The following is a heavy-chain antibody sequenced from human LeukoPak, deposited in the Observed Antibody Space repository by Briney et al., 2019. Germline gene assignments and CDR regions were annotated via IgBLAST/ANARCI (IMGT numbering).Heavy chain of an antibody. Sequence: PSETLSLTCAVSGYSISSGYYWGWIRQPPGKGLQWIGSIFQRGYSYYNPSLKSRVTISVDTSRNQFSLKLNSVTAADTAVYYCASIVVVTAAIDYWGQGTLVTVSS. CDR3: ASIVVVTAAIDY. V-gene: IGHV4-38-2*01. CDR2: IFQRGYS. D-gene: IGHD2-21*02. CDR1: GYSISSGYY. J-gene: IGHJ4*02.